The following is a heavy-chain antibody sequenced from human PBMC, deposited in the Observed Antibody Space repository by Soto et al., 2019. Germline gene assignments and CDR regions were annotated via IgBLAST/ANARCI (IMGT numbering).Heavy chain of an antibody. CDR3: ARVGLATIILYGMDV. Sequence: PGGSLRLSCAASGFTFSSYSMNWVRQAPGKGLEWVSSISSCSSYIYYADSVKGRFTISRDNAKNSLYLQMNSLRAEDTAVYYCARVGLATIILYGMDVWGQGTTVTVSS. J-gene: IGHJ6*02. V-gene: IGHV3-21*01. D-gene: IGHD5-12*01. CDR1: GFTFSSYS. CDR2: ISSCSSYI.